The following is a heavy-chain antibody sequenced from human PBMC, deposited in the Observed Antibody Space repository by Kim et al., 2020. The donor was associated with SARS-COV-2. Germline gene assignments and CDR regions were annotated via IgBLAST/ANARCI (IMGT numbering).Heavy chain of an antibody. Sequence: SETLSLTCTVSGASVSSTSFYWNWIRQPPGKRLEWIGYISYTGSTLYNPSLKSRVTISLDASTNQFSLNLGSVTAADTAIYYCARLHGLYDSNAQNPFDSWGQGTLVTVSA. CDR3: ARLHGLYDSNAQNPFDS. D-gene: IGHD3-22*01. V-gene: IGHV4-61*01. CDR1: GASVSSTSFY. CDR2: ISYTGST. J-gene: IGHJ4*02.